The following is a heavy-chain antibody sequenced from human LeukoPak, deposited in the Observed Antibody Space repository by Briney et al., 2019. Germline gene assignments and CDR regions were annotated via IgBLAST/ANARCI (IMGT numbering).Heavy chain of an antibody. CDR2: ISAYNGNT. V-gene: IGHV1-18*01. Sequence: ASVTVSCKASGYTFTSYGISWVRQAPGQGLEWMGWISAYNGNTKYAQKLQGRVTMTTDTSTSTAYMELRSLRSDDTAVYYCARFGVVVVADNWFDPWGQGTLVTVSS. CDR3: ARFGVVVVADNWFDP. CDR1: GYTFTSYG. J-gene: IGHJ5*02. D-gene: IGHD2-15*01.